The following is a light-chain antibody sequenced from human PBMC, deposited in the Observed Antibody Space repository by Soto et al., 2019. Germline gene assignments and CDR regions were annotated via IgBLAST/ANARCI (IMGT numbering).Light chain of an antibody. CDR3: QQDKNWPPIT. CDR2: GAS. CDR1: QSVRSN. V-gene: IGKV3-15*01. J-gene: IGKJ5*01. Sequence: EIVMTQSPSTLSVSPGERATLSCMASQSVRSNLAWYQQTPGQAPRLGIYGASTRATGIPARFSGSGSGTEFTLTSSGLQSEEVAVYYCQQDKNWPPITFGQGTRLEIK.